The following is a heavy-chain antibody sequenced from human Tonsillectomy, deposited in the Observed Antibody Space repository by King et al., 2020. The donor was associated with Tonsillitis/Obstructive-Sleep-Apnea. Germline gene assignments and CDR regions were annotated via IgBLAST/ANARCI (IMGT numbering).Heavy chain of an antibody. CDR3: ARVGPPYYYDSSGYYPNWFDP. CDR1: GGSISSYY. D-gene: IGHD3-22*01. J-gene: IGHJ5*02. V-gene: IGHV4-4*07. Sequence: QLQESGPGLVKPSETLSLTCTVSGGSISSYYWSWIRQPAGKGLEWIGRIYTSGSTNYNPSLKSRVTMSVDTSKNQFSLKLSSVTAADTAVYYCARVGPPYYYDSSGYYPNWFDPWGQGTLVTVSS. CDR2: IYTSGST.